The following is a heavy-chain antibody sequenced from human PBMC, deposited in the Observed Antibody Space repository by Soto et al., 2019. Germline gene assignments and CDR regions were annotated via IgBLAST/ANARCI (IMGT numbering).Heavy chain of an antibody. V-gene: IGHV4-31*03. CDR2: IYYSGST. J-gene: IGHJ3*02. D-gene: IGHD5-18*01. Sequence: PSETLSLTCTVSGGSISSGGYYWSWIRQHPGKGLEWIGYIYYSGSTYYNPSLKSRVTISVDTSKNQFSLKLSSVTAADTAVYYCARKYSYGYAFDIWGQGTMVTVSS. CDR3: ARKYSYGYAFDI. CDR1: GGSISSGGYY.